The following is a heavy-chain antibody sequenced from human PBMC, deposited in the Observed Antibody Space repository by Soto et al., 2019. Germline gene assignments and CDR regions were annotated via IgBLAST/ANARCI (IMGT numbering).Heavy chain of an antibody. Sequence: EVHLVESGGGLVQPGGSLRLSCAASGFTFSDHHMDWVRQAPGKGLEWVGRTRNKANSYTTAYAASVKGRFTSSRDDSQNSLYLQMNSLKTEDTAVYYCSRDLGSWGQGTLVTVSS. CDR2: TRNKANSYTT. CDR1: GFTFSDHH. J-gene: IGHJ5*02. V-gene: IGHV3-72*01. CDR3: SRDLGS.